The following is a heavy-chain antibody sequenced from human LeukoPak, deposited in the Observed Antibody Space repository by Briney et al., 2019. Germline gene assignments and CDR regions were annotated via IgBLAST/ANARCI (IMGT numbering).Heavy chain of an antibody. Sequence: VASVKVSCKASGYTFTTYGLSWVRQAPGQGLEWLGWISTYDDNIKYAQSLQGRLTLTIDTSTSTAYMELRSLTSDDTAVYYCANVRYKYGKDYWGQGTLVTVSS. J-gene: IGHJ4*02. V-gene: IGHV1-18*01. CDR3: ANVRYKYGKDY. CDR1: GYTFTTYG. CDR2: ISTYDDNI. D-gene: IGHD2/OR15-2a*01.